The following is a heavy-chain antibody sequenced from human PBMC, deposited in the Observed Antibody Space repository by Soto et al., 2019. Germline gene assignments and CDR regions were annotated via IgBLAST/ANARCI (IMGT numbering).Heavy chain of an antibody. CDR1: GFTFRSYS. J-gene: IGHJ4*02. D-gene: IGHD3-10*01. V-gene: IGHV3-23*01. Sequence: GGSLRLSCVASGFTFRSYSMSWVRQAPGKGLEWVSGFRSGGDDGTTYYADSVKGRFTISRDNSKNTLFLQMNSLRAEDTAIYYCAKKVNSGPGSQYFDYWGQGTLVTVSS. CDR2: FRSGGDDGTT. CDR3: AKKVNSGPGSQYFDY.